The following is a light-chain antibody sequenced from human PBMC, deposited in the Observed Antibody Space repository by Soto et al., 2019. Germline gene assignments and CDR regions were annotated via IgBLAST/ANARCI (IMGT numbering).Light chain of an antibody. Sequence: DIVMTQSPDSLAVSLGERATFNCKSSQSVLYSPNNKSYLAWYQQKPGQPPKLLIYWASTRESGVPDRFGGSGSGTDFTLTITSLQAEDVAVYYCQQYYSIPITFGQGTRLEIK. V-gene: IGKV4-1*01. J-gene: IGKJ5*01. CDR2: WAS. CDR3: QQYYSIPIT. CDR1: QSVLYSPNNKSY.